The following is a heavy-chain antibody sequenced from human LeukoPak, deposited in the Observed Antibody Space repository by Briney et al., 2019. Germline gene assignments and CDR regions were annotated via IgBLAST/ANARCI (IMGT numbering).Heavy chain of an antibody. CDR2: ISSSSSYI. V-gene: IGHV3-21*01. D-gene: IGHD2/OR15-2a*01. J-gene: IGHJ6*02. CDR3: ARGNPVALGGMDV. CDR1: GFTFSSYS. Sequence: GGSLRLSCAASGFTFSSYSMNWVRQAPGKGLEWVSSISSSSSYIYYADSVKGRFTISRDNAKNSLYLQMNSLRAEDTAVYYCARGNPVALGGMDVWGQGPRSPSP.